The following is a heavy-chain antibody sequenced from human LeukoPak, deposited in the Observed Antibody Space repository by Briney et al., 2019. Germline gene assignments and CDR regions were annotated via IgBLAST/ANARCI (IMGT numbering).Heavy chain of an antibody. CDR3: ARGVRWELRD. D-gene: IGHD1-26*01. CDR1: GGSFSGYY. J-gene: IGHJ4*02. Sequence: PSQTLSLTCAVYGGSFSGYYWSWIRQPPGKGLEWIGEINHSGSTNYNPSLKSRVTISVDTSKNQFSLKLSSVTAADTAVYYCARGVRWELRDWGRGTLVTVSS. V-gene: IGHV4-34*01. CDR2: INHSGST.